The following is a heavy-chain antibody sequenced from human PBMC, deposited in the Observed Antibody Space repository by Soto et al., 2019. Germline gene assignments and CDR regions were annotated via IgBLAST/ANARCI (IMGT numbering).Heavy chain of an antibody. Sequence: KPGGSLRLSCAASGFTFSSYSMNWVRQAPGKGLEWVSSISSSSSYIYYADSVKGRFTISRDNAKNSLYLQMNSLRAEDTAVYYCASHANHRWDMQQWLVRPRSYGMDVWGQGTTVTVSS. CDR2: ISSSSSYI. CDR3: ASHANHRWDMQQWLVRPRSYGMDV. J-gene: IGHJ6*02. CDR1: GFTFSSYS. D-gene: IGHD6-19*01. V-gene: IGHV3-21*01.